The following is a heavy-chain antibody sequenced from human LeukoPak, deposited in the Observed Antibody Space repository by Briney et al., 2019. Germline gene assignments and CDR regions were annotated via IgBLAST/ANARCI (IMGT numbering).Heavy chain of an antibody. CDR1: GYTFTSYG. CDR3: AKDLLWFGDPQPEDWFDP. Sequence: ASVKVSCKSSGYTFTSYGISWVRQAPGQGLEWVGWISAYNGNTNYAQKLQGRVTMTTDTSTSTAYMELRSLRSDDTAVYYCAKDLLWFGDPQPEDWFDPWGQGTLVTVSS. D-gene: IGHD3-10*01. J-gene: IGHJ5*02. CDR2: ISAYNGNT. V-gene: IGHV1-18*01.